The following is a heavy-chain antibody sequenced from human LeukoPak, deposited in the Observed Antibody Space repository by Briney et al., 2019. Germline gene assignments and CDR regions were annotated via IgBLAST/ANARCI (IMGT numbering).Heavy chain of an antibody. J-gene: IGHJ3*02. V-gene: IGHV1-8*01. CDR3: ATYTAIVAGDAFDI. CDR1: GYTFTSYD. Sequence: ASVTVSYKASGYTFTSYDINWVRQATGQGLEGMGWMNPNSGNTGYAQKFQGRVTMTRNTSISTAYMELSSLRSEDTAVYYCATYTAIVAGDAFDIWGQGTMVTVSS. CDR2: MNPNSGNT. D-gene: IGHD5-18*01.